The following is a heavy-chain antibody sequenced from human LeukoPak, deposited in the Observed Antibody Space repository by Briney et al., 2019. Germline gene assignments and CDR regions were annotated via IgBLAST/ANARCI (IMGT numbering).Heavy chain of an antibody. CDR3: ARVGPYCSSTSCSNWFDP. Sequence: TGGSLRLSCAASGFTFSSYWMHWVRQAPGKGQVWVSRINSDGSSTSYADSVKGRFTISRDNAKNTLYLQMNSLRAEDTAVYYCARVGPYCSSTSCSNWFDPWGQGTLVTVSS. D-gene: IGHD2-2*01. CDR1: GFTFSSYW. V-gene: IGHV3-74*01. CDR2: INSDGSST. J-gene: IGHJ5*02.